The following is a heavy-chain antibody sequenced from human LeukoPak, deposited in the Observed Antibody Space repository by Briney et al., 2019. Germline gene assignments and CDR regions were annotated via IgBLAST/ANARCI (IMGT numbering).Heavy chain of an antibody. CDR2: ISAYNGNT. Sequence: ASVKVSCKASGYTFTSYGISWVRQAPGQGLEWMGWISAYNGNTNYAQKLQGRVTMTTDTSTSTAYMELRSLRSDDTAVYYCARDNDYGDYGVYYYYYYYMDVWGKGTTVTVSS. D-gene: IGHD4-17*01. V-gene: IGHV1-18*01. CDR1: GYTFTSYG. J-gene: IGHJ6*03. CDR3: ARDNDYGDYGVYYYYYYYMDV.